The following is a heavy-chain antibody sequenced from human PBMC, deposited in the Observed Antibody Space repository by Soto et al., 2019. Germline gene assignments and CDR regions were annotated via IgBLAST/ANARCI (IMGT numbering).Heavy chain of an antibody. D-gene: IGHD3-10*01. Sequence: GESLKISCKGSGYSFTSYWIGWVRQMPGKGLEWMGIIYPGDSDTRYSPSFQGQVTISADKSISTAYLQWSSLKASDTAMYYCATSSALAVSRVFAFDIWGQGTMVTVSS. CDR2: IYPGDSDT. J-gene: IGHJ3*02. CDR1: GYSFTSYW. V-gene: IGHV5-51*01. CDR3: ATSSALAVSRVFAFDI.